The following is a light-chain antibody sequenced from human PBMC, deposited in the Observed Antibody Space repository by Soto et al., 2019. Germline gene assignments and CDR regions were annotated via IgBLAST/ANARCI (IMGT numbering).Light chain of an antibody. J-gene: IGLJ2*01. CDR2: EVN. Sequence: QSALTQPASVSGSPGQSITISCTGTSSDFGNYNLVSWYQQHPGKVPKLILFEVNKRPSGVSGRFSGSKSGNTASLTISGLQAEDEADYYCAAWDDSLRGVVFGGGTKVTVL. CDR3: AAWDDSLRGVV. V-gene: IGLV2-23*02. CDR1: SSDFGNYNL.